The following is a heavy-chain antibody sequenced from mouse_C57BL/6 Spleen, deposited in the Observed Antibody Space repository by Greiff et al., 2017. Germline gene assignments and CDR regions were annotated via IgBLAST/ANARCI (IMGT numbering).Heavy chain of an antibody. Sequence: VQLQQPGAELVKPGASVKLSCKASGYTFTSYWMQWVKQRPGQGLEWIGEIDPSDSYTNYNQKFKGKATLTVDTSSSTAYMQLSSLTSEDSAIYYCARYTTVVADYFDYWGQGTTLTVSS. D-gene: IGHD1-1*01. CDR2: IDPSDSYT. V-gene: IGHV1-50*01. J-gene: IGHJ2*01. CDR3: ARYTTVVADYFDY. CDR1: GYTFTSYW.